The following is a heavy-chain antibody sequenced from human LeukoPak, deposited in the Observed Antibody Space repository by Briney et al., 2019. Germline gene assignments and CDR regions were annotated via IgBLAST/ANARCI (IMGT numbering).Heavy chain of an antibody. Sequence: SETLSLTCTVSGGSISSYYWSWIRQPPGKGLEWIGYIYYSGSTNYNPSLKSRVTISVDTSKNQFSPKLSSVTAADTAVYYCARGRGLLWFGESLIPYYFDYWGQGTLVTVSS. CDR1: GGSISSYY. J-gene: IGHJ4*02. D-gene: IGHD3-10*01. CDR2: IYYSGST. V-gene: IGHV4-59*01. CDR3: ARGRGLLWFGESLIPYYFDY.